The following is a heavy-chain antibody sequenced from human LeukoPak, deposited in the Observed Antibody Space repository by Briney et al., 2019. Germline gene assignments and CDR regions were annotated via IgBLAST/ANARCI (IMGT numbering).Heavy chain of an antibody. CDR2: IYYSGST. V-gene: IGHV4-59*08. CDR1: GGSISSYY. Sequence: SETLSLTCTVSGGSISSYYWSWIRQPPGKGLEWIGYIYYSGSTNYNPSLKSRVTISVDTSKNQFSLKLGSVTAADTAVYYCARHSRTYASGRYPPDYWGQGTLVTVSS. CDR3: ARHSRTYASGRYPPDY. J-gene: IGHJ4*02. D-gene: IGHD3-10*01.